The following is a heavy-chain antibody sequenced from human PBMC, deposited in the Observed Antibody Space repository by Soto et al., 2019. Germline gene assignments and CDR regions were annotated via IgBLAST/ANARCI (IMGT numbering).Heavy chain of an antibody. D-gene: IGHD3-10*01. CDR1: GGSISSYY. Sequence: QVQLQESGPGLVKPSETLSLTCTVSGGSISSYYWSWIRQPPGKGLQWIGYIYYSGSTNYNPSLKSRDTIPVDTPKHQFPLSLRSVTAADGAVYFWARGRNYNGNPRGGLAVGGQGPTVPVPS. CDR2: IYYSGST. CDR3: ARGRNYNGNPRGGLAV. J-gene: IGHJ6*02. V-gene: IGHV4-59*01.